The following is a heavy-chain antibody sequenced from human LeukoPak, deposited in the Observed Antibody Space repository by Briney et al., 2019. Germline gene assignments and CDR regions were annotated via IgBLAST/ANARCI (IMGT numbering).Heavy chain of an antibody. CDR3: ARDRAVAGLHFGY. Sequence: GGSLRLSCAASGFTFSSYAMHWVRQAPGKGLEWVAVISYDGSNKYYADSVKGRFTISRDNSKNTLYLQMNSLRAEDTAVYYCARDRAVAGLHFGYWGQGTLVTVSS. D-gene: IGHD6-19*01. CDR1: GFTFSSYA. J-gene: IGHJ4*02. CDR2: ISYDGSNK. V-gene: IGHV3-30*04.